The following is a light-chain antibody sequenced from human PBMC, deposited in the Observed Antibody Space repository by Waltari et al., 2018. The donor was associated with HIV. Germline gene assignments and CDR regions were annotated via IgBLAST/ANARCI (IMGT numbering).Light chain of an antibody. V-gene: IGKV3-20*01. CDR1: QTISSTY. Sequence: ELALTQSPGPLSLSPGERAPLSCRASQTISSTYLAWYQQKPGQAPRLLIYGASSRATGIPDRFSGSGSGTDFTLTISSLEPEDCAVYYCQQYIGSPRTFGQGTKVELK. CDR2: GAS. J-gene: IGKJ1*01. CDR3: QQYIGSPRT.